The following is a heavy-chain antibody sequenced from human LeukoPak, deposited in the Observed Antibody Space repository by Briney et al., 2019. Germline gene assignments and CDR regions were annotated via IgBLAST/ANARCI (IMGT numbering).Heavy chain of an antibody. V-gene: IGHV1-2*02. J-gene: IGHJ3*01. CDR3: TKDQGIAVAGTD. CDR1: GYAFTDSY. Sequence: ASVKVSCKASGYAFTDSYTHWVRQAPGQGLEWMGWINPNTGDTYLAPKFQDRVTMSSDTSITTAYMDLSRLRSDDTAVYYCTKDQGIAVAGTDWGQGTMVTVSS. D-gene: IGHD6-19*01. CDR2: INPNTGDT.